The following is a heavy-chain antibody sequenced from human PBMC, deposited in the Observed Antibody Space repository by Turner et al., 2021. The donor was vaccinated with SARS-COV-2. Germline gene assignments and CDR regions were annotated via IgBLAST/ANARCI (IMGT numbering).Heavy chain of an antibody. V-gene: IGHV4-59*01. CDR3: ARDPSGTFPRGLFDS. J-gene: IGHJ4*02. CDR1: GDSINSYY. CDR2: ISYSGIH. Sequence: QVQLQESGPGLVKPSETLSLTCTVSGDSINSYYWNWIRQSPGKGLEWIGYISYSGIHNDNPSLRSRIAISLDKSKKQFSLRLSSVTAADTAVYFCARDPSGTFPRGLFDSWGQGALVTVSS. D-gene: IGHD3-10*01.